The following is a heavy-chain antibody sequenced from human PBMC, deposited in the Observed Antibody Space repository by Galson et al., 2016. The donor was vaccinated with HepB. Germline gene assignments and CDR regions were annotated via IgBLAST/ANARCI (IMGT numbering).Heavy chain of an antibody. J-gene: IGHJ6*02. Sequence: SVKVSCKASGYTFPNFGVSWVRQAPGQGLEWMGWITAYNGNTNYVQKLQGRITMTTDTSTSTAYMELRSLRSDDTAVYYCVRDRGGLYGLDVWGQGTTVTVSS. CDR1: GYTFPNFG. CDR2: ITAYNGNT. CDR3: VRDRGGLYGLDV. V-gene: IGHV1-18*01. D-gene: IGHD2-15*01.